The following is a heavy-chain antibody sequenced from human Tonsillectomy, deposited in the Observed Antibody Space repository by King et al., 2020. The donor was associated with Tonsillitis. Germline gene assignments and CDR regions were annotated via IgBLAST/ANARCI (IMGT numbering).Heavy chain of an antibody. V-gene: IGHV5-10-1*03. D-gene: IGHD4-11*01. Sequence: VQLVESGAEVKKPGESLRISCKGSGYSFISYWISWVRQMPGKGLEWMGRIDPSDSYTSYSPSFQGHVTISVDKSISTAYLQWSSLKASDTAMYYCARHVVSNYDFDYWGQGTLVTVSS. CDR1: GYSFISYW. CDR2: IDPSDSYT. J-gene: IGHJ4*02. CDR3: ARHVVSNYDFDY.